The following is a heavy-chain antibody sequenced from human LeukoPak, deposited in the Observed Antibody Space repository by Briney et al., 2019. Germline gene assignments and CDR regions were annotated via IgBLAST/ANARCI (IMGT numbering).Heavy chain of an antibody. CDR3: ARDGGDGYNFYY. CDR1: GYTFSGYY. Sequence: ASVKVSCKASGYTFSGYYMHWLRQAPGQGLEWKGWINPNGGVTNYAQKFQGRVTMTRDTSISTAYMELSRLRSDDTAVYYCARDGGDGYNFYYWGQGTLVTVSS. V-gene: IGHV1-2*02. CDR2: INPNGGVT. J-gene: IGHJ4*02. D-gene: IGHD5-24*01.